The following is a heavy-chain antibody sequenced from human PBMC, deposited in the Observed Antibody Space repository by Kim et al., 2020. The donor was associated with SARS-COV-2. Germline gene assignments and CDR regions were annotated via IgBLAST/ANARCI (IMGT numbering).Heavy chain of an antibody. V-gene: IGHV3-21*01. J-gene: IGHJ1*01. CDR2: ITSSSSYI. CDR1: GFTFSTYT. D-gene: IGHD6-13*01. CDR3: ARDLQPDTYTSSGYVENFHH. Sequence: GGSLRLSCGASGFTFSTYTMNWVRQAPGKGLEWVSSITSSSSYIYYANSVKGRFTISRDNAKNSLYLQMNSLRAEDTAVYYCARDLQPDTYTSSGYVENFHHRGQGTLVTVSS.